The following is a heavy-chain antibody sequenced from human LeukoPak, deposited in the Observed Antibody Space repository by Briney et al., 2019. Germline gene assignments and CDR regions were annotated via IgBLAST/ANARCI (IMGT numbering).Heavy chain of an antibody. CDR1: GFTLSSYG. V-gene: IGHV3-30*02. D-gene: IGHD2-2*01. J-gene: IGHJ4*02. CDR2: IRYDGSNK. Sequence: GGSLRLSCAASGFTLSSYGVHWVRQAPGKGLEWVAFIRYDGSNKYYADSVKGRFTISRDNSKNTLYLQMNSLRAEDTAVYYCAKGSSTSIDYWGQGTLVTVSS. CDR3: AKGSSTSIDY.